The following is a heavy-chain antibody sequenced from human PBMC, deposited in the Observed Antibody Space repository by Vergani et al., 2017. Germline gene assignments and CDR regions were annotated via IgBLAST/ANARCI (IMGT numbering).Heavy chain of an antibody. Sequence: QVQLQESGPGLVKPSQTLSLTCTVSGGSISSGGYYWSWIRQHPGKGLEWIGYIYYSGSTYYNPSLKSRVTISVDTSKNQFSLKLSSVTAADTAVYYCAYSYSSGYPKYWYFDLWGRGTLVTVYS. CDR1: GGSISSGGYY. CDR2: IYYSGST. V-gene: IGHV4-31*03. CDR3: AYSYSSGYPKYWYFDL. J-gene: IGHJ2*01. D-gene: IGHD3-22*01.